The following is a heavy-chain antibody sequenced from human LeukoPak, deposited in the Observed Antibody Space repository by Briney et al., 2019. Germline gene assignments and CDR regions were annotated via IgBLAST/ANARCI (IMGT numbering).Heavy chain of an antibody. CDR1: GGSISSYY. V-gene: IGHV4-4*07. CDR2: IYTSGST. CDR3: ARDLGAAAGLYYYYYMDV. J-gene: IGHJ6*03. Sequence: PSETLSLTCTVSGGSISSYYWSWIRQPAGKGLEWIGRIYTSGSTNYNPSLKSRVTMSVDTSKNQFSLKLSSVTAADTAVYYCARDLGAAAGLYYYYYMDVWGKGTTVTVSS. D-gene: IGHD6-13*01.